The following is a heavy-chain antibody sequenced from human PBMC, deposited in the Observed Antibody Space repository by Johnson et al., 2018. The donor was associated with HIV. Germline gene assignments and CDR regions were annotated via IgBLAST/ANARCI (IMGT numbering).Heavy chain of an antibody. D-gene: IGHD7-27*01. Sequence: QVQLVESGGVVVQPGGSLRLSCAASGFTFDDYSIQWVRQAPGKGLKWVAVIWYDGSNKYYADSVKGRFTISRDNSKNTLYLQMNSLRAEDTALYYCARDALESPWGFDIWGQGTLVTVSS. V-gene: IGHV3-33*08. CDR3: ARDALESPWGFDI. CDR2: IWYDGSNK. CDR1: GFTFDDYS. J-gene: IGHJ3*02.